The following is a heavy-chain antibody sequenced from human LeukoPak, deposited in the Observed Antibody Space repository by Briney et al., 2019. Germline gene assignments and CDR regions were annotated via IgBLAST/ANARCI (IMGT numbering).Heavy chain of an antibody. CDR2: INHSGST. CDR1: GGSFSGYY. D-gene: IGHD3-3*01. Sequence: PSETLSLTCAVYGGSFSGYYWSWIRQPPGKGLEWIGEINHSGSTNYNPSLKSRVTISVDTSKNQFSLKLSSVTAADTAVYYCARAEDFWSGYQDWGQGTLVTVSS. J-gene: IGHJ4*02. V-gene: IGHV4-34*01. CDR3: ARAEDFWSGYQD.